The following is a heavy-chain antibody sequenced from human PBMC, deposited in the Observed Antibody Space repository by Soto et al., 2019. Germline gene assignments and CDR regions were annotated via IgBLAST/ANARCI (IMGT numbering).Heavy chain of an antibody. CDR3: AASCVGCPGFNYYGRDV. CDR2: IYYSGST. J-gene: IGHJ6*02. Sequence: QVQLQESGPGLVKPSQTLSLTCTVSGASISSGGYYSSGIRQHTGRGLEWIRYIYYSGSTCYNPSLKRRVTRSVDPSKNQFSLKLSSVTAADTAVYYCAASCVGCPGFNYYGRDVWGQGTTVTVSS. D-gene: IGHD1-1*01. CDR1: GASISSGGYY. V-gene: IGHV4-31*03.